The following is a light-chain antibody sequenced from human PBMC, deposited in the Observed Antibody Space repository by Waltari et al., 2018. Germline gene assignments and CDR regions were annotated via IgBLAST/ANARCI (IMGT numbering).Light chain of an antibody. Sequence: QTVVTQEPSLTVSPGGTDTLTCAPRNGDVTTGCYPYWFQQKPGQAPRKLIYETSNKPSWPPARFSGSLLGSKAALTLSGAQAEDEADYYCLLSYSGSWVFGGGTKLTVL. CDR2: ETS. V-gene: IGLV7-46*01. CDR1: NGDVTTGCY. CDR3: LLSYSGSWV. J-gene: IGLJ3*02.